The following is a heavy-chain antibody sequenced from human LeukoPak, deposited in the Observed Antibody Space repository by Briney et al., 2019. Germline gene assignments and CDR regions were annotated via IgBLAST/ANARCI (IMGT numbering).Heavy chain of an antibody. Sequence: PGGSLRLSCAASGFTFNTYGMSWVRQAPGEGLEWVSAISGSGGSTYYADSVKGRFTISRDNSKNTLYLQMNSLRAEDTAVYYCAKDQGFGESIPDYWGQGTLVTVSS. J-gene: IGHJ4*02. CDR2: ISGSGGST. CDR3: AKDQGFGESIPDY. D-gene: IGHD3-10*01. V-gene: IGHV3-23*01. CDR1: GFTFNTYG.